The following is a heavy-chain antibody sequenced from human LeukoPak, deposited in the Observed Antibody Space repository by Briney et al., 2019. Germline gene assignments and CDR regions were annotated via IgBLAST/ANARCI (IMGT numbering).Heavy chain of an antibody. J-gene: IGHJ6*03. Sequence: ASVKVSCKASGYTFTSYDINWVRQATGQGLEWMGWMNPNSGNTGYAQKFQGRVTMTRNTSISTAYMELSSLRSEDTAVYYCARAIRSSSWYQGSYYYYYMDVWGKGTTVTVSS. CDR1: GYTFTSYD. D-gene: IGHD6-13*01. CDR2: MNPNSGNT. V-gene: IGHV1-8*01. CDR3: ARAIRSSSWYQGSYYYYYMDV.